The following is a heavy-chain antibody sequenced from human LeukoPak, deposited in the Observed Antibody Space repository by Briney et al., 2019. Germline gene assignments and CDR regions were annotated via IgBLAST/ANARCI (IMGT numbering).Heavy chain of an antibody. J-gene: IGHJ4*02. D-gene: IGHD3-3*01. CDR2: IYHSGST. Sequence: ASETLSLTCTVSGGSISSGGYYWSWIRQPPGKGLEWIGYIYHSGSTYYNPSLKSRVTISVDRSKNQFSLKLSSVTAADTAMYYCARHVSAWSAYPVWGQGTLVTVSS. CDR3: ARHVSAWSAYPV. CDR1: GGSISSGGYY. V-gene: IGHV4-30-2*01.